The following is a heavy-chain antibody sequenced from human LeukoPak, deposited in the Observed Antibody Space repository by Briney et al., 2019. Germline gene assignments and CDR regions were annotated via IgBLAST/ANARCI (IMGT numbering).Heavy chain of an antibody. CDR3: ATVLRYLPSLRLD. CDR2: FDPEDGET. D-gene: IGHD5-12*01. CDR1: GYTFTSYY. V-gene: IGHV1-24*01. J-gene: IGHJ4*02. Sequence: ASVKVSCKASGYTFTSYYMHWVRQAPGKGLEWMGGFDPEDGETIYAQKFQGRVTMTEDTSTDTAYMELSSLRSEDTAVYYCATVLRYLPSLRLDWGQGTLVTVSS.